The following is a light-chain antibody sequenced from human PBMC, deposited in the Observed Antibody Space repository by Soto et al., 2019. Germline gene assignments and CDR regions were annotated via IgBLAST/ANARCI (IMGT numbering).Light chain of an antibody. CDR2: GAS. V-gene: IGKV1-39*01. Sequence: DIQMTQSPSSLSASVGDRVTFTCRASQSISTYLNWYQQKPGKAPKLLIYGASSLQSGVPSRFSGGGSGTDFTLTITSLHPEDFATYFCQQSYSTLTWTFGQGTKVEVK. CDR1: QSISTY. CDR3: QQSYSTLTWT. J-gene: IGKJ1*01.